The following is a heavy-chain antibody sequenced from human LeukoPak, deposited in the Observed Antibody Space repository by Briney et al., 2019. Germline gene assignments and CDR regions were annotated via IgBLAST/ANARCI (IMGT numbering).Heavy chain of an antibody. D-gene: IGHD3-3*01. V-gene: IGHV4-34*01. Sequence: SETLSLTCAVYGGSFSGYYWSWIRQPPGKRLEWIGEINHSRNTNCNPSLKSRVTISVDTSKNQFSLKVTSVTAADTAVYYCARARRDSGYYNVDYWGQGALVTVSS. CDR1: GGSFSGYY. CDR2: INHSRNT. J-gene: IGHJ4*02. CDR3: ARARRDSGYYNVDY.